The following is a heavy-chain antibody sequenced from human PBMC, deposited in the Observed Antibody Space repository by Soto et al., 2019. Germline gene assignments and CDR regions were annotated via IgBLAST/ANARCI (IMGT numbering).Heavy chain of an antibody. D-gene: IGHD1-1*01. Sequence: GGSLRLSCAASRFTFSSYWMSWVRQAPGKGLEWVANINQDGSDKYYVDSVKGRFTISRDNAKNSLYLQMNSLRAEDTAVYYCARAPGSTTGNWDRWGQGTLVTVSS. V-gene: IGHV3-7*01. J-gene: IGHJ5*02. CDR1: RFTFSSYW. CDR3: ARAPGSTTGNWDR. CDR2: INQDGSDK.